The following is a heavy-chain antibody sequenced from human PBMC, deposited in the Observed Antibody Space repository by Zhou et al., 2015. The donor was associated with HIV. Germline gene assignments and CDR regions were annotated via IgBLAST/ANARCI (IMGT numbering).Heavy chain of an antibody. Sequence: QVQLVQSGAEVKKPGSSVKVSCKTSGDIFSNFAVSWVRQGPGQGLEWMGGIIPIFGTTNYTEKFQDRLTIAADKSTSTAYMELSSLRSEDTAVYYCARAGAATLKYYFDYWGQGTLVTVSS. V-gene: IGHV1-69*06. CDR3: ARAGAATLKYYFDY. CDR1: GDIFSNFA. D-gene: IGHD1-26*01. J-gene: IGHJ4*02. CDR2: IIPIFGTT.